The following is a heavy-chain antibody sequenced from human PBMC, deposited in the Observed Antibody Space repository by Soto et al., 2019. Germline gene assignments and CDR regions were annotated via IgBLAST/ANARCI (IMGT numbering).Heavy chain of an antibody. Sequence: SETLSLTCTVSGGSISDQYWSWIRQPPGKGREGIGQIYHSGSTNYSPSLESRVTISVDTSKNHFSLKLTSVTAADTAMYYCARTLPPFRYIFEIWGQGALVTVSS. CDR3: ARTLPPFRYIFEI. V-gene: IGHV4-59*11. J-gene: IGHJ4*03. CDR2: IYHSGST. D-gene: IGHD5-12*01. CDR1: GGSISDQY.